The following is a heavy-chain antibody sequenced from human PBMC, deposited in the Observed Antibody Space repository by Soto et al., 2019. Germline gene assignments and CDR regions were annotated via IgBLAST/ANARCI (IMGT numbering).Heavy chain of an antibody. V-gene: IGHV4-31*02. CDR2: IYYSGST. CDR3: ASIWSGLFDY. J-gene: IGHJ4*02. D-gene: IGHD3-3*01. Sequence: DLEWIGYIYYSGSTYYNPSLKSRVTISVDTSKNQFSLKLSSVTAADTAVYYCASIWSGLFDYWGQGTLVTVSS.